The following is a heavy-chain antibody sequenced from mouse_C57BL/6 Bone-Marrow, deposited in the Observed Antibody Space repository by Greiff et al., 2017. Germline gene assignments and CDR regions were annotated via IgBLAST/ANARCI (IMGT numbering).Heavy chain of an antibody. D-gene: IGHD1-1*01. J-gene: IGHJ1*03. Sequence: VMLQESGPGLVQPSQSLSITCTVSGFSLTSYGVHWVRQSPGKGLEWLGVIWSGGSTDYNAAFISRLSISKDNSKSQVFFKMNSLQADDTAIYYCARTSYYYGSSYWYFDVWGTGTTVTVSS. CDR3: ARTSYYYGSSYWYFDV. CDR2: IWSGGST. CDR1: GFSLTSYG. V-gene: IGHV2-2*01.